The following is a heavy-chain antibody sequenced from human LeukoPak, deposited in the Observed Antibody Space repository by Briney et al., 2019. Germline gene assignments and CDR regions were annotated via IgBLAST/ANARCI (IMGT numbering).Heavy chain of an antibody. V-gene: IGHV3-23*01. D-gene: IGHD3-16*02. J-gene: IGHJ6*02. CDR2: ISGSGGST. Sequence: GGSLRLSCAASGFTFSSYAMSWVRQAPGKGLEWVLAISGSGGSTYYADSVKGRFTISRDNSKNTLYLQMNSLRAEDTAVYYCAKEGRSSHFYYGMDVWGQGATVTVSS. CDR1: GFTFSSYA. CDR3: AKEGRSSHFYYGMDV.